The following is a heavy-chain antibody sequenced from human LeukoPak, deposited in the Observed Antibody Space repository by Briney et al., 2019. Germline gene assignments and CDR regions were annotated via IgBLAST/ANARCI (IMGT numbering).Heavy chain of an antibody. D-gene: IGHD6-19*01. Sequence: GGSLRLSCAASGFTVSSNYMSWVRQAPGKGLEWVSVIYSGGSTYYADSVKGRFTISRHNSKNTLYLQMNSLRAEDTTVYYCARGGLYSSGWYTRGGYYYYGMDVWGQGTTVTVSS. CDR3: ARGGLYSSGWYTRGGYYYYGMDV. J-gene: IGHJ6*02. CDR1: GFTVSSNY. CDR2: IYSGGST. V-gene: IGHV3-53*04.